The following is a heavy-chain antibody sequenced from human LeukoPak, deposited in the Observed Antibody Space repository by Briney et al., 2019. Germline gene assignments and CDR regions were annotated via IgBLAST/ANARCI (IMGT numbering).Heavy chain of an antibody. CDR3: ARDSRAATLTHAFDI. J-gene: IGHJ3*02. CDR1: GYTFTSYY. Sequence: ASVKVSCKASGYTFTSYYMHWVRQAPGQGLEWMGIINPSGGSTSYAQKFQGRVTMTRDTSTSTVYMGLGSLRSEDTAVYYCARDSRAATLTHAFDIWGQGTMVTVSS. V-gene: IGHV1-46*01. D-gene: IGHD6-13*01. CDR2: INPSGGST.